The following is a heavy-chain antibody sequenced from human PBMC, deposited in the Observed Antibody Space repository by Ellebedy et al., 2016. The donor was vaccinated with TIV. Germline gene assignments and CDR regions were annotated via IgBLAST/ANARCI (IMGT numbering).Heavy chain of an antibody. D-gene: IGHD1-26*01. J-gene: IGHJ3*02. CDR2: INQDGSEK. CDR3: ATDGSYGDYLSPTHAFEI. CDR1: GFSFRSYW. Sequence: GESLKISCAASGFSFRSYWMSWVRQAPGKGLEWVANINQDGSEKFYVDSVKGRFTISRDNAKNSLYLQMNSLRVDDAAMYYCATDGSYGDYLSPTHAFEIWGQGTMLIVSS. V-gene: IGHV3-7*01.